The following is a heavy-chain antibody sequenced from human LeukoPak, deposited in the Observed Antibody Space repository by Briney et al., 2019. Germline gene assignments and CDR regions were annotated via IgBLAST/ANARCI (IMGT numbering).Heavy chain of an antibody. J-gene: IGHJ4*02. CDR1: GGTFSTYA. V-gene: IGHV1-69*13. CDR2: IIPIFGTT. Sequence: SVKVSCKASGGTFSTYAISWVRQAPGQGLEWMGTIIPIFGTTNYAQKFQGRVTITADESTSTAYMELSSLRSEDTAVYYCARGNYDTSGYYPWCFDYWGQGTLVTVSS. CDR3: ARGNYDTSGYYPWCFDY. D-gene: IGHD3-22*01.